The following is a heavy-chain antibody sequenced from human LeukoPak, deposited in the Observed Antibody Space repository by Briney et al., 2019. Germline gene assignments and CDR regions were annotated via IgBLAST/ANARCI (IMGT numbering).Heavy chain of an antibody. V-gene: IGHV1-8*01. CDR3: GRGYAMDV. CDR1: GYTSTNFD. Sequence: ASVKVSCKASGYTSTNFDIHWVRQATGQGLEWMGWMSLNSGKTGYRQEFQGRVTMTTNTSISTAYMELSSLRSEDTAAYYCGRGYAMDVWGQGTTVTVPS. CDR2: MSLNSGKT. J-gene: IGHJ6*02.